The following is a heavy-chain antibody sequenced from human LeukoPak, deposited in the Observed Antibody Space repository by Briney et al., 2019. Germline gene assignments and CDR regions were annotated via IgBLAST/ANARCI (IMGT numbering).Heavy chain of an antibody. Sequence: SETLSLTCAVSGGSISSGGYSWSWIRQPPGKGLEWIGYIYHSGSTYYNPSLKSRVTISVDRSKNQFSLKLSSVTAADTAVYYCARGPIVVVPAAITQDYYYGMDVWGQGTTVTVSS. V-gene: IGHV4-30-2*01. CDR3: ARGPIVVVPAAITQDYYYGMDV. D-gene: IGHD2-2*01. CDR2: IYHSGST. CDR1: GGSISSGGYS. J-gene: IGHJ6*02.